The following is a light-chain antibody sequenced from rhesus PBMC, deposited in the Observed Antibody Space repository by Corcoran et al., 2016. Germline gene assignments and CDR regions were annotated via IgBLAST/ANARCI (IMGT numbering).Light chain of an antibody. Sequence: DIQMTQSPSSLSASVGDRVTITCRASQGISNYLSWYQQKPGKGPKRLIYAASSLESGVPSRFSGSGSGTEFLRTISSLQPEDFAAYYCLQYNSKPFTFGPGTKLDIK. CDR1: QGISNY. CDR2: AAS. V-gene: IGKV1-36*01. CDR3: LQYNSKPFT. J-gene: IGKJ3*01.